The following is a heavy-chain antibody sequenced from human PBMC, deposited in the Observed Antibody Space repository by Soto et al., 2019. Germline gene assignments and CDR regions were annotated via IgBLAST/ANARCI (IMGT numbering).Heavy chain of an antibody. D-gene: IGHD3-22*01. Sequence: ASVKVSCKASGYTFTSYYMHWVRQAPGQGLEWMGIINPSGGSTSYAQKFQGRVTMTRDTSTSTVYMELSSLRYEDTAVYYCARRYYYDSSGYYEPFDYWGQGTLVTVSS. J-gene: IGHJ4*02. V-gene: IGHV1-46*01. CDR1: GYTFTSYY. CDR2: INPSGGST. CDR3: ARRYYYDSSGYYEPFDY.